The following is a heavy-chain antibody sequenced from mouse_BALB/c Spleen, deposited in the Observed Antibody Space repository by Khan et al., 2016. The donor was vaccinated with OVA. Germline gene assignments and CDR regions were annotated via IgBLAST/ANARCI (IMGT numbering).Heavy chain of an antibody. J-gene: IGHJ3*01. CDR2: IDPASGNI. V-gene: IGHV14-3*02. CDR3: VSPNWFAY. CDR1: GFNIKDTY. Sequence: EVELVESGAELVKPGASVKLSCTASGFNIKDTYMHWVKQRPEQGLEWIGRIDPASGNIKYDPKFQGKATITADTSSNTAYLQLSSQTSEDTAVYYCVSPNWFAYWGQGTLVTVSA.